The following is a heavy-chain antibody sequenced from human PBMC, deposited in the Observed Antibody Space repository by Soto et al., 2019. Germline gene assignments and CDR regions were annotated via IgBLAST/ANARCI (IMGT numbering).Heavy chain of an antibody. CDR3: ARDGNDYIWGSYRYLPIPFDY. Sequence: PVGPRRLSCAASGFTFSDYYMSWIRQAPGKGLEWVSYISSSGSTIYYADSVKGRFTISRDNAKNSLYLQMNSLRAEDTAVYYCARDGNDYIWGSYRYLPIPFDYWGQGTLVTVSS. V-gene: IGHV3-11*01. J-gene: IGHJ4*02. CDR2: ISSSGSTI. D-gene: IGHD3-16*02. CDR1: GFTFSDYY.